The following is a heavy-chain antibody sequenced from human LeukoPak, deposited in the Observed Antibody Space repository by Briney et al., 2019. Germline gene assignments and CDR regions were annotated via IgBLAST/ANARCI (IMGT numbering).Heavy chain of an antibody. J-gene: IGHJ5*02. CDR1: GGSFSGYY. V-gene: IGHV4-34*01. CDR3: ARELLWFGEYLDP. D-gene: IGHD3-10*01. Sequence: PSETLSLTCAVYGGSFSGYYWSWIRQPPGKGLEWIGEINHSGSTNYNPSLKSRVPISVDTSKNQFSLKLSSVTAADTAVYYCARELLWFGEYLDPWGQGTLVTVSS. CDR2: INHSGST.